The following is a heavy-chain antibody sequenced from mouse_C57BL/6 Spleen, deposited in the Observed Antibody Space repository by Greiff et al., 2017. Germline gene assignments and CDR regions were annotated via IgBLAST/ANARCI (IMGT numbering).Heavy chain of an antibody. J-gene: IGHJ3*01. Sequence: EVKLMESEGGLVQPGSSMKLSCTASGFTFSDYYMAWVRQVPEKGLEWVANINYDGSSTYYLDSLKSRFIISRDNAENILYLQMSSLKSEDTATYYCARVRGGGNSAWFAYWGQGTLVTVSA. D-gene: IGHD2-1*01. CDR1: GFTFSDYY. CDR3: ARVRGGGNSAWFAY. V-gene: IGHV5-16*01. CDR2: INYDGSST.